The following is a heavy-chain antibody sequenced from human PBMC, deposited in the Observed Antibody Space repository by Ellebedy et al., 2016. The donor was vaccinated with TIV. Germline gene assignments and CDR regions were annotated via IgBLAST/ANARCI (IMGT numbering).Heavy chain of an antibody. J-gene: IGHJ4*02. V-gene: IGHV1-2*02. CDR3: ARDPEDPWVVVPAAPLDY. CDR1: GYTFTGYY. Sequence: ASVKVSCXASGYTFTGYYMHWVRQAPGQGLEWMGWINPNSGGTNYAQKFQGRVTMTRDTSISTAYMELSRLRSNDTAVYYCARDPEDPWVVVPAAPLDYWGQGTLVTVSS. CDR2: INPNSGGT. D-gene: IGHD2-2*01.